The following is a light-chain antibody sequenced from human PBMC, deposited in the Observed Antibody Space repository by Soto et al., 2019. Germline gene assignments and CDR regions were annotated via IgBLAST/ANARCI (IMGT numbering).Light chain of an antibody. Sequence: QSALTQPPSASGSPGQSVTISCTGTSGDVGGYNYVSWYQQHPGKAPKLMIYEVSKRPSGVPDRFSGSKSGNTASLAVSGLHAEDEADYYCSSYAGSKNYVVFGGGTKLTVL. CDR1: SGDVGGYNY. V-gene: IGLV2-8*01. J-gene: IGLJ2*01. CDR2: EVS. CDR3: SSYAGSKNYVV.